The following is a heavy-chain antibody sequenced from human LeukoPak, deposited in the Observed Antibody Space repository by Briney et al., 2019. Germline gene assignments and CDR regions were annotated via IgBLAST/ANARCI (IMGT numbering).Heavy chain of an antibody. D-gene: IGHD4-23*01. CDR3: AQNDYGGKTSGY. CDR2: ISGSGGST. V-gene: IGHV3-23*01. J-gene: IGHJ4*02. CDR1: GFTFSRYA. Sequence: PGGSLRLSCAASGFTFSRYAMSWVRQAPGKGLEWVSAISGSGGSTYYADSVRGRFTISRDNAKNTLYLQMNSLRAEDTAVYYCAQNDYGGKTSGYWGQGTLVTVSS.